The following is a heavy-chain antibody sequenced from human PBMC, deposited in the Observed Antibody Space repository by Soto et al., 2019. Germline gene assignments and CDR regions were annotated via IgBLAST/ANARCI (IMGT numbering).Heavy chain of an antibody. CDR3: ARAFEY. Sequence: EVQLVESGGGLVQPGGSLRLSCEASGFTFSTFWMHWVRQAPGKGLVWVSRINSDGSSTNYSDSVKGRVTISRDNADNMLYLQMNSLSAEDTAVDYCARAFEYGGQGTLVTVSS. CDR2: INSDGSST. CDR1: GFTFSTFW. J-gene: IGHJ4*02. V-gene: IGHV3-74*01.